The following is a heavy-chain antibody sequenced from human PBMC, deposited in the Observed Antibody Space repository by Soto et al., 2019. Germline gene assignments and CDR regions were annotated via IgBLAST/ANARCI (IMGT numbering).Heavy chain of an antibody. CDR3: ARGHENLYYYDSIGYYRYYFDY. CDR1: GYTFTGYY. D-gene: IGHD3-22*01. J-gene: IGHJ4*02. Sequence: QVQLVQSGAEVKKPGASVKVSCKASGYTFTGYYMHWVRQAPGQGLEWMGWINPNSGGTNYAQKFQGRVTMTRDTSISTAYMELSRLRSDDTAVYYCARGHENLYYYDSIGYYRYYFDYWGQGTLVTVSS. CDR2: INPNSGGT. V-gene: IGHV1-2*02.